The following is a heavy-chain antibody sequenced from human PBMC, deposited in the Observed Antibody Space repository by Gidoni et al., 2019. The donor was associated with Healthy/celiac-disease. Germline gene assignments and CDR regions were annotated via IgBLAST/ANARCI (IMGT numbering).Heavy chain of an antibody. V-gene: IGHV1-2*02. CDR3: ARSDKDCSGGSCYWFDP. CDR2: INPNSGGT. D-gene: IGHD2-15*01. Sequence: QVQLVQSGAEVKKPGASVKVSCKASGYTFTGYYMHWVRQAPGQGLEWMGWINPNSGGTNYAQKFQGRVTMTRDTSISTAYMELSRLRSDDTAVYYCARSDKDCSGGSCYWFDPWGQGTLVTVSS. CDR1: GYTFTGYY. J-gene: IGHJ5*02.